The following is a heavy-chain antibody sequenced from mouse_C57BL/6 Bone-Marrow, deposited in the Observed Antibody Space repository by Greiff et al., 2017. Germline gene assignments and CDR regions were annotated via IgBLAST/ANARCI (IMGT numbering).Heavy chain of an antibody. CDR2: IYWDDDK. CDR3: ARVVYYGSLDY. V-gene: IGHV8-12*01. J-gene: IGHJ2*01. Sequence: QVNLKESGPGILQSSQTLSLTCSFSGFSLSTSGMGVSWLRQPSGMGLEWLAHIYWDDDKRNHPSLKSRLTISKDTSRNQVFLKLTSVDTADTATYCCARVVYYGSLDYWGQGTTLTVSS. D-gene: IGHD1-1*01. CDR1: GFSLSTSGMG.